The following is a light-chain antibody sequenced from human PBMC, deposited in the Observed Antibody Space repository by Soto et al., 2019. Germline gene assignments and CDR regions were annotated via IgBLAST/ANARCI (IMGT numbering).Light chain of an antibody. V-gene: IGKV1-5*01. Sequence: QRTKSASTLYASVEDRVTITCRVSQGISTWLAWYQQRPGKAPKLLIYDASNLESGVPSRLSGSESGTEFTLTVRSLQPDDFATYYCQQYDTYPLSFGGGTKGEI. CDR2: DAS. J-gene: IGKJ4*01. CDR3: QQYDTYPLS. CDR1: QGISTW.